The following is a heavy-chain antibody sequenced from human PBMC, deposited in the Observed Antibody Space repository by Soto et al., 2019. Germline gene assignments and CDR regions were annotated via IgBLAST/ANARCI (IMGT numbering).Heavy chain of an antibody. J-gene: IGHJ5*02. CDR1: GGSFSGYY. D-gene: IGHD2-15*01. CDR2: INHSGST. Sequence: QVQLQQWGAGLLKPSETLSLTCAVYGGSFSGYYWSWIRQPPGKGLEWIGEINHSGSTNYNPSLKSRVTISVYTSKNQFSLKLSSVTAADTAVYYCARGLFCSGGSCYFDWFDPWGQGTLVTVSS. CDR3: ARGLFCSGGSCYFDWFDP. V-gene: IGHV4-34*01.